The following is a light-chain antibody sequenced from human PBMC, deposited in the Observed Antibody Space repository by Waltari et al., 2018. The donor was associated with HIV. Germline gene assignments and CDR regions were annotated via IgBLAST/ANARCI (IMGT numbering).Light chain of an antibody. J-gene: IGKJ1*01. CDR2: GAS. CDR1: HSVSSI. CDR3: QQYNSWPPAWT. Sequence: EVVMTQSPATLSVSPGDRATLSCRASHSVSSILAWYQQEPGQAPRLLIFGASPRATGIPARFSGSGSGTECTLTIRCLQSGDFAVYYCQQYNSWPPAWTFGQGTNVEIK. V-gene: IGKV3-15*01.